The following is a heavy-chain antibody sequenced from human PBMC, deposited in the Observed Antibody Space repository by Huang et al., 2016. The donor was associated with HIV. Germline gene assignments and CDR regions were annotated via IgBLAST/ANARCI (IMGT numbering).Heavy chain of an antibody. Sequence: QVQLVQSGAEVRKLGDSVKVSCGVSGYSFASYDSNWVRRGTGQGLEWMGLRNPNSGNTGYAQKFQGRVTMTRSTSISTAYMELSSLRSEDTAKYFCVRGWYIAALPYFDYWGQGTLVTVSS. V-gene: IGHV1-8*01. D-gene: IGHD6-6*01. CDR1: GYSFASYD. CDR2: RNPNSGNT. J-gene: IGHJ4*02. CDR3: VRGWYIAALPYFDY.